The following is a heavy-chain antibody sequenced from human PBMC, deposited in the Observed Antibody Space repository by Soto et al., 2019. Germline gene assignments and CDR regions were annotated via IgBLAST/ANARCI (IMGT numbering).Heavy chain of an antibody. J-gene: IGHJ4*02. CDR2: IWPDGSKK. Sequence: QVQLVESGGGVVQPGRSLRLSCAASGFTFSTYGMHWVRQAPGKGLEWVALIWPDGSKKYHADSVKGRFTISRDNSKNTLSLQMNSLRVEDTAVYHCVRVFDTSYFDLWGQGTLVTVSS. D-gene: IGHD3-9*01. CDR1: GFTFSTYG. CDR3: VRVFDTSYFDL. V-gene: IGHV3-33*01.